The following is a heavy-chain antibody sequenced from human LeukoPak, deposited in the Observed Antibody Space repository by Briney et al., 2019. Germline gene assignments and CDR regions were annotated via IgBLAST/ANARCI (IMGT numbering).Heavy chain of an antibody. J-gene: IGHJ6*03. CDR3: ARAPQSGSYLHYYYYYYMDV. V-gene: IGHV4-59*01. CDR2: IYYSGST. Sequence: PSETLSLTCTVSGGSISSYYWTWIRQPPGKGLEWIGYIYYSGSTNYNPSLKSRVTISVDTSKNQFSLKLSSVTAADTAVYYCARAPQSGSYLHYYYYYYMDVWGKGTTVTISS. D-gene: IGHD3-10*01. CDR1: GGSISSYY.